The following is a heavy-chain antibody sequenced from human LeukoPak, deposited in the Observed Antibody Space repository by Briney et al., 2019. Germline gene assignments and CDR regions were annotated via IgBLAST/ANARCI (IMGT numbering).Heavy chain of an antibody. CDR2: ISSSGSTK. CDR1: GFTFSDYY. Sequence: GGSLTLSCAASGFTFSDYYMSWIRQAPGKGRDWVSYISSSGSTKYYADSVKGRFTIPSDNAKNSLYRQMNSLRAEDTAVYYCARDSHCDSSGQSGAFDIWGQGTMVTVSS. CDR3: ARDSHCDSSGQSGAFDI. V-gene: IGHV3-11*01. J-gene: IGHJ3*02. D-gene: IGHD3-22*01.